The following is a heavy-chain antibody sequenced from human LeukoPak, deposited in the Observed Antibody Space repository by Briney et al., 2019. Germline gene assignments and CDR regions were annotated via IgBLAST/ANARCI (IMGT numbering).Heavy chain of an antibody. D-gene: IGHD1-26*01. V-gene: IGHV3-7*03. CDR2: INPEGSEK. CDR3: VRDIGSYPPEK. Sequence: PGGSLRLSCAVSGLTFSSSWMDWVRQAPGKGLEWVASINPEGSEKYSADSVKGRFTISRDTSKNTLHLQMNSLRAEDTAIYYCVRDIGSYPPEKWGQGTLVTVSS. J-gene: IGHJ4*02. CDR1: GLTFSSSW.